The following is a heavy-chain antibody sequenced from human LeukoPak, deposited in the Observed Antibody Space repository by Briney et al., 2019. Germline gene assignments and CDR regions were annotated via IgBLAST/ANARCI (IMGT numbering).Heavy chain of an antibody. CDR1: GYSISGGYY. CDR2: IYHNGDT. CDR3: ARVRYNYGDSDY. D-gene: IGHD5-18*01. V-gene: IGHV4-38-2*01. J-gene: IGHJ4*02. Sequence: SETLSLTCAVSGYSISGGYYWGWIRQPPGKGLEWIGTIYHNGDTYYNPSLKSRVTISVDTSKNQFSLKLSSVTAADTAVYYCARVRYNYGDSDYWGQGTLVTVSS.